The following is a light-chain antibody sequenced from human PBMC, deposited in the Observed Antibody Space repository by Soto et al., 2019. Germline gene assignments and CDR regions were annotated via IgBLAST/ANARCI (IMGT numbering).Light chain of an antibody. CDR1: QSISNN. CDR2: AAF. J-gene: IGKJ2*01. V-gene: IGKV1-39*01. CDR3: QQCCSSHHT. Sequence: DIQMTQSPSSLSASVGDRVTITCRTSQSISNNLNWYQQKPGRAPKLLIYAAFSLQSGVPSRFSGSGSGTDFTLTISGLQAEDFATYYCQQCCSSHHTFGQGTKLEI.